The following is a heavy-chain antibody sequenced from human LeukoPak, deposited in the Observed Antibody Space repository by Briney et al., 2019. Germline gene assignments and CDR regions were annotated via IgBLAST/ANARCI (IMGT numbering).Heavy chain of an antibody. V-gene: IGHV4-59*01. CDR1: DGSINSYY. D-gene: IGHD1-26*01. CDR3: ARGRSNYYGMDV. Sequence: SETLSLTCSVSDGSINSYYWNWIRRPPGKGLEWIGYIYCNGNTNYSPSLKSRVTMSVDTSKNLFSLKVSSVTAADTAVYYCARGRSNYYGMDVWGQGTTVTVSS. CDR2: IYCNGNT. J-gene: IGHJ6*02.